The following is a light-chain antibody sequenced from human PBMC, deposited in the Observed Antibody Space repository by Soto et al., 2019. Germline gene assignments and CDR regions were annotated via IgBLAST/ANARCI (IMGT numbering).Light chain of an antibody. CDR3: CSYAGSSTSVV. CDR1: SSDVGSYNL. CDR2: EGS. V-gene: IGLV2-23*01. Sequence: QSALTQPASVSGSPGQSITISCTGTSSDVGSYNLVSWYQQHPGKAPKPMIYEGSKRPSGVSNRFSGSKSGNTASLTISGLQAEDDADYYCCSYAGSSTSVVFGGGTKLTVL. J-gene: IGLJ2*01.